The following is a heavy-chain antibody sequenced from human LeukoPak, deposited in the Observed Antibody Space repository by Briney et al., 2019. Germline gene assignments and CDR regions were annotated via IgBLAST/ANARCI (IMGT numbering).Heavy chain of an antibody. CDR1: GFTFNDYY. J-gene: IGHJ5*02. V-gene: IGHV3-11*01. CDR3: ARDGAGFDT. Sequence: AGGSLRLSCAASGFTFNDYYMSWIRQAPGKGLEWLSYINIGGTNTHYADSVKGPFTISRDNAKKSLYLEMNSLRAEDTAVYYCARDGAGFDTWGQGVLVTVSS. CDR2: INIGGTNT.